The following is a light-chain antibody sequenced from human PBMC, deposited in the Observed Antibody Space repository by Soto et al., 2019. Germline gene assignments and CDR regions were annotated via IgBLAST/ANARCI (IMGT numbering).Light chain of an antibody. CDR2: GAS. V-gene: IGKV3-20*01. CDR1: QSVSSSY. J-gene: IGKJ1*01. CDR3: QEYGSSQWT. Sequence: EIVLTQSPGTLSLSPGERATLSCRASQSVSSSYLAWYQQKPGQAPSPLIYGASSRATGIPDRFSGSGSGTDFTLTISRLEPEDFAVYYCQEYGSSQWTFGQGTKVDIK.